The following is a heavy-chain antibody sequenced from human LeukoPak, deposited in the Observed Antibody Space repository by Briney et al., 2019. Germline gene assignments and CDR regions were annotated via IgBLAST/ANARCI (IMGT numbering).Heavy chain of an antibody. J-gene: IGHJ6*03. Sequence: SETLSLTCTVSGVSISGYYWSWIRQSAGKGLEWIWRIYITRGTNYNTSLRSRVIMSVDTSKNQFSLQLNSVTAADTAVYYCARESRIVEGDGYYIDVWGKGTTVTISS. CDR3: ARESRIVEGDGYYIDV. D-gene: IGHD1-26*01. CDR1: GVSISGYY. CDR2: IYITRGT. V-gene: IGHV4-4*07.